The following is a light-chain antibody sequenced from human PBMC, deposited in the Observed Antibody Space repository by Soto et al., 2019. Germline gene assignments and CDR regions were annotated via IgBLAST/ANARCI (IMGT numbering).Light chain of an antibody. CDR1: QDISIY. V-gene: IGKV1-27*01. Sequence: DIQMTQSPSSLSASVGDRVTITCRASQDISIYLAWYQQKPGKVPKLLIYGASNLQSGVPSRFSGRGSGTDFPLTISSPQPEDVATYYCQKYNSAPWTFGQGTKVEIK. CDR3: QKYNSAPWT. J-gene: IGKJ1*01. CDR2: GAS.